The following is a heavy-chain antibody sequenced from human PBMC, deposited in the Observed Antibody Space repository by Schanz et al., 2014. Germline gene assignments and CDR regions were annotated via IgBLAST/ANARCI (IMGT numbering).Heavy chain of an antibody. D-gene: IGHD4-17*01. V-gene: IGHV3-74*01. J-gene: IGHJ3*02. Sequence: EVQLVQSGGGLVQPGGSLRLSCAASGFTFSSHWMHWVRQDPGKGLVWVARINSVGSNTDYADSVTGRFTISRDNAKNTLYLQMNTLRAEDTADYYCARKKKVGVYGGKAHDSLDIWGQGTMVNVSS. CDR3: ARKKKVGVYGGKAHDSLDI. CDR1: GFTFSSHW. CDR2: INSVGSNT.